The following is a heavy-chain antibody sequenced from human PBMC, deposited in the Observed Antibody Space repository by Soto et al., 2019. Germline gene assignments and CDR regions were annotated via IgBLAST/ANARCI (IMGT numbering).Heavy chain of an antibody. CDR1: GGTFDNYA. Sequence: SVKVSCKASGGTFDNYAVSGVLQARLQWREWMGGIIPMFETVNYAQRFQGRLTIAADESTSTAYMELTSLRSEDTAVYYCATMGGAVAARYYYYGMDVWGQGTTVTVSS. CDR2: IIPMFETV. J-gene: IGHJ6*02. D-gene: IGHD6-19*01. V-gene: IGHV1-69*13. CDR3: ATMGGAVAARYYYYGMDV.